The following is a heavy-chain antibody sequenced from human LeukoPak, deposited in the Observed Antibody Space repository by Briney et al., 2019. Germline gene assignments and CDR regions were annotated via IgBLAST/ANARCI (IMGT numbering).Heavy chain of an antibody. J-gene: IGHJ3*02. CDR2: IRSKAYGGTT. V-gene: IGHV3-49*04. CDR1: GFTFGDYA. CDR3: TRDSHHDAFDI. Sequence: GWSLRLSCTASGFTFGDYAMSWVRQAPGKGLEWVGFIRSKAYGGTTEYAASVKGRFTISRDDSKSIAYLEMNSLKTEDTAVYYCTRDSHHDAFDIWGQGTMVTVSS.